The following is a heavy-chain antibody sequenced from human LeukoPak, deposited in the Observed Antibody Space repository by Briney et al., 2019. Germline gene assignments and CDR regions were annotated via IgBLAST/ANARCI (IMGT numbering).Heavy chain of an antibody. CDR3: AKDQYRYFDWLSHFDY. V-gene: IGHV3-30*18. D-gene: IGHD3-9*01. Sequence: GGSLRLSCAASGFSFSSYGMHWVRQAPGKGLEWVAVISYDGSNKYYADSVKGRFTISRDNSKNTLYLQMNSLRAEDTAVYYCAKDQYRYFDWLSHFDYWGQGTLVTVSS. CDR1: GFSFSSYG. J-gene: IGHJ4*02. CDR2: ISYDGSNK.